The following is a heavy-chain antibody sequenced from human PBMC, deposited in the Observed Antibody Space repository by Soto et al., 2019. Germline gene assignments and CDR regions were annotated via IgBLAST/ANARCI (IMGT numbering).Heavy chain of an antibody. J-gene: IGHJ3*01. Sequence: EVQLVESGGGLIQPGGSLRLSCAASGFTFSSNDMNWVRQAPGKGLEWVSLIYSGGSTYYADSVKGRFTISRDNSKNTVYLQMSSRSAEDTAVYYCATRPLLPGAPWGQGTMVTVSS. CDR3: ATRPLLPGAP. CDR1: GFTFSSND. D-gene: IGHD3-22*01. V-gene: IGHV3-53*01. CDR2: IYSGGST.